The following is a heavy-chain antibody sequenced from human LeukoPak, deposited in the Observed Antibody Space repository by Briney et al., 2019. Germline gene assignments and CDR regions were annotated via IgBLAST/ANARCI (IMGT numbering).Heavy chain of an antibody. V-gene: IGHV1-2*02. J-gene: IGHJ3*02. CDR3: ARGRRSSSWYEDDI. Sequence: GASVKVSCKASGYTFTGYYMHWVRQAPGQGLEWMGWINPNNGGTIYAQKFQGRVTVTRDKSISTAYMDLSSLRSDDTAVYYCARGRRSSSWYEDDIWGQGTTVTVSS. CDR2: INPNNGGT. D-gene: IGHD6-13*01. CDR1: GYTFTGYY.